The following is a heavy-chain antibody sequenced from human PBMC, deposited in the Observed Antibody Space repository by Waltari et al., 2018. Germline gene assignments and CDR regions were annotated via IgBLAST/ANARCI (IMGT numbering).Heavy chain of an antibody. CDR1: GITFSHYA. D-gene: IGHD1-20*01. CDR2: ITVGDDT. CDR3: ATPFYNWDDPLHS. Sequence: EVQLLESGGDLVQPGGSLRLSCPASGITFSHYAINWVRLAPGTGLEWVSAITVGDDTYYADSVKGRFTISRDTSKDTVHLQMNGLRAEDTAVYYCATPFYNWDDPLHSWGQGTLVTVSS. J-gene: IGHJ4*02. V-gene: IGHV3-23*01.